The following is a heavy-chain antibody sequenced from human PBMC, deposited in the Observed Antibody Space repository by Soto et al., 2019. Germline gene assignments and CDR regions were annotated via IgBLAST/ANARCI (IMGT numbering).Heavy chain of an antibody. CDR3: ARTAASPWWFDP. Sequence: ETXSLTFTVSCVSIISYYWSWIRQPPGKGLEWIGYIYYSGSTNYNPSLKSRVTISVDTSKNQFSLKLSSVTAADTAVYYCARTAASPWWFDPWGQGTLVTVS. J-gene: IGHJ5*02. D-gene: IGHD6-6*01. CDR2: IYYSGST. CDR1: CVSIISYY. V-gene: IGHV4-59*01.